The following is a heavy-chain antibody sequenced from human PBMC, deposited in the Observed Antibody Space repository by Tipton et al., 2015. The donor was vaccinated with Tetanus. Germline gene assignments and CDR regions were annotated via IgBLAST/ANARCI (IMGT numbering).Heavy chain of an antibody. D-gene: IGHD2-8*01. CDR2: IYPGDSDT. J-gene: IGHJ4*02. Sequence: QLVQSGGEVKKPGESLKISCKGSGYIFNNYWIGWVRQMPGKGLEWMGIIYPGDSDTRYSPSFKGQVTTSVDKSISTAYLQWSSLKASDTSMFYCARAHCSDGVCNFDYWGQGALVTVAS. CDR3: ARAHCSDGVCNFDY. V-gene: IGHV5-51*01. CDR1: GYIFNNYW.